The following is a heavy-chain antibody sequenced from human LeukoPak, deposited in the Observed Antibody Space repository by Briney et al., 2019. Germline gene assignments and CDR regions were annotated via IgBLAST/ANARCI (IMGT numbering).Heavy chain of an antibody. CDR3: ANTPARWLRLEAFAY. CDR1: GFTFSSYA. J-gene: IGHJ4*02. V-gene: IGHV3-23*01. CDR2: ISGSGGST. D-gene: IGHD2-15*01. Sequence: GGSLRLSCAASGFTFSSYAMSWVRQTPGKGLEWVSAISGSGGSTYYADSVQGRFTISRDNSMYTLYLQMNSLRAEDTAVYYCANTPARWLRLEAFAYWGRGTLVTVSS.